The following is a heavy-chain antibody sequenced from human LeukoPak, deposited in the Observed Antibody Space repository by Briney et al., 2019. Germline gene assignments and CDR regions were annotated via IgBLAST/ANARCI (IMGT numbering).Heavy chain of an antibody. CDR3: ARTQEAGYSSGRYDSYYYYYMDV. V-gene: IGHV4-4*02. CDR1: GASISNTDW. Sequence: PSETLSLTCAVSGASISNTDWWSWVRQPPGKGLEWIGEIYHSGTTNYNPSLKSRVTISVDKSKNQFSLKLSSVTAADTAVYFCARTQEAGYSSGRYDSYYYYYMDVWGKGTTVTISS. J-gene: IGHJ6*03. D-gene: IGHD6-19*01. CDR2: IYHSGTT.